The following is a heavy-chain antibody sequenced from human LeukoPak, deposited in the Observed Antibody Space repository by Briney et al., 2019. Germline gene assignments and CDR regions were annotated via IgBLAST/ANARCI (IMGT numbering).Heavy chain of an antibody. J-gene: IGHJ6*03. D-gene: IGHD2-21*01. CDR2: IKQDGSEK. CDR3: ARELLKTLPLSYYMDF. CDR1: GFTFSNFW. V-gene: IGHV3-7*01. Sequence: GGSLRLSCAASGFTFSNFWMNWVRQTPGKGLEWVANIKQDGSEKYYVDSVKGRFTISRDNAKNSLYLQMNSLRAEDTAVYYCARELLKTLPLSYYMDFWGKGATVIVSS.